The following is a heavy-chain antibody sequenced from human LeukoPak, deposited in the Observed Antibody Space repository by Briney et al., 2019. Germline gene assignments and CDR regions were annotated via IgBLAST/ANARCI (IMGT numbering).Heavy chain of an antibody. CDR3: ARSNRPEYYYYYYYMDV. J-gene: IGHJ6*03. CDR2: IYHSGST. CDR1: GYSISSGYY. Sequence: SETLSLTCTVSGYSISSGYYWGWIRPPPGKGLEWIGSIYHSGSTYYNPSLKSRVTISVDTSKNQFSLKLSSVTAADTAVYYCARSNRPEYYYYYYYMDVWGKGTTVTVSS. V-gene: IGHV4-38-2*02.